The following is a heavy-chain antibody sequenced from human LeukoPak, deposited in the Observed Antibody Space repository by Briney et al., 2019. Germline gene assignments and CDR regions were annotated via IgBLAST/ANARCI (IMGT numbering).Heavy chain of an antibody. J-gene: IGHJ4*02. V-gene: IGHV1-46*01. CDR2: INPSGGST. Sequence: GASVKVSCKASGYTFIGYYMHWVRQAPGQGPEWMGIINPSGGSTSYAQKFQGRVTMTRDTSTSTVYMELSRLRSDDTAVYYCAREFGLNSWLLDYWGQGTLVTVSS. CDR1: GYTFIGYY. D-gene: IGHD6-13*01. CDR3: AREFGLNSWLLDY.